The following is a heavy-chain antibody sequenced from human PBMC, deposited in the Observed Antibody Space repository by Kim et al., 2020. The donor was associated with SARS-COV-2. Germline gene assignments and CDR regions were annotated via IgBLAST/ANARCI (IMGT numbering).Heavy chain of an antibody. CDR2: ISGSGGNS. Sequence: GGSLRLSCAASGFTFSTYAVSWVRQAPGKGLEWVSDISGSGGNSNYADSVKGRFTISRDNSKNTLYLQMNSLRAEDTGVYYCAKDKNGGGSCLDYWGQGTLVTVSS. CDR1: GFTFSTYA. J-gene: IGHJ4*02. CDR3: AKDKNGGGSCLDY. V-gene: IGHV3-23*01. D-gene: IGHD2-15*01.